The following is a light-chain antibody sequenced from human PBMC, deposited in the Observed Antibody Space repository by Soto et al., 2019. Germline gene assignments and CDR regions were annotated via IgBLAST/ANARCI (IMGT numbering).Light chain of an antibody. J-gene: IGLJ1*01. V-gene: IGLV2-11*01. CDR1: SSDVGGYNY. CDR2: DVS. Sequence: QSALTQPRSASGSPGQSITISCTGTSSDVGGYNYVSWYQQHPAKAPKLIIFDVSKRPSGVPNRFSGSKSGNTASLTISGLRAEDEADYYCSSYTSSSTPYVLGTGTKLTVL. CDR3: SSYTSSSTPYV.